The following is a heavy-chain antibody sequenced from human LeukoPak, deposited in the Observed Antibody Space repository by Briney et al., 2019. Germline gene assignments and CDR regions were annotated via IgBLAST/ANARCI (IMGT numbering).Heavy chain of an antibody. V-gene: IGHV3-21*01. CDR1: GITFSGYS. CDR2: ISGSGESI. Sequence: GGSLRLSCAASGITFSGYSMNWVRQAPGKGLEWVSSISGSGESIYYADSVKGRFTISRDNARNSLYLQMDSLRAEDTAVYYCARASPPAISFFDYWGQGTLVTVSS. CDR3: ARASPPAISFFDY. J-gene: IGHJ4*02. D-gene: IGHD3-9*01.